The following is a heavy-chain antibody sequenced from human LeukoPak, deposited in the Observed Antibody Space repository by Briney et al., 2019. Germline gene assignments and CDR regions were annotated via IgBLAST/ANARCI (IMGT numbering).Heavy chain of an antibody. Sequence: GGSLRLPCAASGFTFSSYAMSWVRQAPGKGLEWVSAISDSGGSTYDADSVKGRFTISRDNSKNTLYLQMNSLRAEDTAVYYCAKDTSIGRYCTNGVCSPFDYWGQGTLLTVSS. CDR1: GFTFSSYA. CDR2: ISDSGGST. D-gene: IGHD2-8*01. J-gene: IGHJ4*02. CDR3: AKDTSIGRYCTNGVCSPFDY. V-gene: IGHV3-23*01.